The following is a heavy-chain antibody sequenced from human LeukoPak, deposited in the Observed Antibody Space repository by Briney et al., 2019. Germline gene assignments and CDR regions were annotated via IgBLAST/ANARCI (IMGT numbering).Heavy chain of an antibody. CDR1: GFTFDDYA. Sequence: GGSLRLSCAASGFTFDDYAMHWVRQAPGKGLEWVSGISWNSGSIGYADSVEGRFTISRDNAKNSLYLQVNSLRAEDTALYYCAKDRAGGSGSFFDYWGQGTLVTVSS. D-gene: IGHD1-26*01. J-gene: IGHJ4*02. V-gene: IGHV3-9*01. CDR2: ISWNSGSI. CDR3: AKDRAGGSGSFFDY.